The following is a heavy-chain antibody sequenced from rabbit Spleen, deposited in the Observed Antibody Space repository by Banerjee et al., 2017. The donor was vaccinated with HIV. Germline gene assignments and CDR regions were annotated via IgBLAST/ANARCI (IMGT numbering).Heavy chain of an antibody. CDR1: GFSFSSSYW. J-gene: IGHJ4*01. CDR3: ARGPPYAGYAGYGYVYLNL. Sequence: QSLEESGGDLVKPGASLTLTCTASGFSFSSSYWICWVRQAPGKGLEWIACIYAGSSGSTYYASWAKGRFTISKTSSTTVTLQMTSLTAADTATYFCARGPPYAGYAGYGYVYLNLWGQGTLVTVS. D-gene: IGHD6-1*01. CDR2: IYAGSSGST. V-gene: IGHV1S40*01.